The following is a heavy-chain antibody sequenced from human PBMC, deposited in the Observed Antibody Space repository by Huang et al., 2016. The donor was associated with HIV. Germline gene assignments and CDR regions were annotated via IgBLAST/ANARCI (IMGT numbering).Heavy chain of an antibody. CDR3: ARHDGARPGWVDN. J-gene: IGHJ5*02. CDR2: FHPGDSDT. CDR1: GYMFTKYW. Sequence: EVQLVQSGAEVKKPGESLKISCKGSGYMFTKYWIGWVRQMPGKGLEWKGMFHPGDSDTRYSPSVQGQVTISADKSITTAYLQWSSLKASDTAIYYCARHDGARPGWVDNWGQGTLVTVSS. V-gene: IGHV5-51*01. D-gene: IGHD4-17*01.